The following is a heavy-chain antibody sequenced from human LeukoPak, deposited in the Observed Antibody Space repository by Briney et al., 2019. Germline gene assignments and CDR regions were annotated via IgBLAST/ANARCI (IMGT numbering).Heavy chain of an antibody. CDR1: GYTFTSYG. CDR2: INAGNGNT. J-gene: IGHJ4*02. D-gene: IGHD6-13*01. Sequence: ASVKVSCKASGYTFTSYGISWVRQAPGQGLEWMGWINAGNGNTKYSQKFQGRVTITRDTSASTAYMELSSLRSEDTAVYYCAREKLAAAGTFDYWGQGTLVTVSS. V-gene: IGHV1-3*01. CDR3: AREKLAAAGTFDY.